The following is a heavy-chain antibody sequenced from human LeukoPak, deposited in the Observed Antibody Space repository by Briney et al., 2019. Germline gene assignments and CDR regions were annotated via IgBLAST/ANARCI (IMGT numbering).Heavy chain of an antibody. CDR1: GFTFDNYA. CDR2: ISWNSATI. D-gene: IGHD6-13*01. J-gene: IGHJ5*02. Sequence: PGGSLRLSCAGSGFTFDNYAIHWVRQAPGKGLEWISGISWNSATIAYADSVKGRFTISRDNSKNTLYLQMDSLRAEDTAVYYCARGWIAAGKAGPSNEFDPWGQGTLVTVSS. V-gene: IGHV3-9*01. CDR3: ARGWIAAGKAGPSNEFDP.